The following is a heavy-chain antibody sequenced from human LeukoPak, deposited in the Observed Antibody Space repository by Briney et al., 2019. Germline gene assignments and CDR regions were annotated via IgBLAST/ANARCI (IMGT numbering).Heavy chain of an antibody. CDR1: GYSFTTYW. CDR3: ARSGIVTGTATGFDY. J-gene: IGHJ4*02. D-gene: IGHD1-1*01. CDR2: IYPRDSQT. V-gene: IGHV5-51*01. Sequence: GESLKISCKASGYSFTTYWISRVRQMPGKGLEWMGIIYPRDSQTRYSPSFQGQVTISADKSITTAYLHWTSLKASDTAIYYCARSGIVTGTATGFDYWGQGTLVTVSS.